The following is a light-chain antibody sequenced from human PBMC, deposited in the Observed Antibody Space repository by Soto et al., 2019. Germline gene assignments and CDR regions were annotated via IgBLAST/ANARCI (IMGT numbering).Light chain of an antibody. V-gene: IGKV3-15*01. Sequence: EIIMTQSPATLSVSPGERATLSCRASQSVSSNLAWYQQKPGQAPRLLIYGASNRATGIPARFSGSGSGAEFTLTISSLQSEDFAVYYCQQYNNWPETSGQGTKVEIK. CDR2: GAS. CDR1: QSVSSN. CDR3: QQYNNWPET. J-gene: IGKJ1*01.